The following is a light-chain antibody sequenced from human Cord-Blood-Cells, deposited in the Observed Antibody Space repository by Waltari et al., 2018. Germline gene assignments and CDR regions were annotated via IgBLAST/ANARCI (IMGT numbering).Light chain of an antibody. J-gene: IGKJ2*01. CDR3: KQDLRTPQT. CDR2: LGS. Sequence: IVMPHSPPSLPVTPGVPASISCRSLQSLLHCNGHNYLDWYLQKPGQSPQLLIYLGSNRASGVPDRFSGSGSGTDFTLNISRVEAEDVGVYYCKQDLRTPQTFGHGTKLEIK. CDR1: QSLLHCNGHNY. V-gene: IGKV2-28*01.